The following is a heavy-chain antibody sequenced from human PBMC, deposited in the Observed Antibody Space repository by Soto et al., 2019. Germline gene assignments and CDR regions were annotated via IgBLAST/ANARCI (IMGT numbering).Heavy chain of an antibody. CDR2: FDPEDGET. CDR1: GYTLTELS. V-gene: IGHV1-24*01. Sequence: ASVKVSCKVSGYTLTELSMHWVRQAPGKGLEGMGGFDPEDGETIYAQKFQGRVTMTEDTSTDTAYMELSSLRSEDTAVYYCATGLDYYDSSGSFDYWGQGTLVTVSS. J-gene: IGHJ4*02. CDR3: ATGLDYYDSSGSFDY. D-gene: IGHD3-22*01.